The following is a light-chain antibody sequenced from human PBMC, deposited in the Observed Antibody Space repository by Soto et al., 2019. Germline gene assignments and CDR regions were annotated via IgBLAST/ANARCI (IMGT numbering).Light chain of an antibody. V-gene: IGKV1-5*03. Sequence: DIQMTQSPSTLSASVGDRVTITCRASQSISSWLAWYQQKPGKAPKLLIYMASRLESGVPSRFSGSGSGTEFTLTIRSLQTDDFANYYCQLYNSYPWTFGQGTKVEIK. CDR2: MAS. CDR3: QLYNSYPWT. CDR1: QSISSW. J-gene: IGKJ1*01.